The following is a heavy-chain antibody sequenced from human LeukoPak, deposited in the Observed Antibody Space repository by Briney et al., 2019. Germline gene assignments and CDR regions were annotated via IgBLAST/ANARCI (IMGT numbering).Heavy chain of an antibody. Sequence: GGSLRLSCAASGFTFSSYSMNWVRQAPGKGLEWVSYISSSSSTIYYADSVKGRFTISRDNAKNSLYLQMNSLRVEDTAVYYCARGHGYNFDYWGQGTLVTVSS. CDR2: ISSSSSTI. D-gene: IGHD5-24*01. J-gene: IGHJ4*02. CDR3: ARGHGYNFDY. CDR1: GFTFSSYS. V-gene: IGHV3-48*04.